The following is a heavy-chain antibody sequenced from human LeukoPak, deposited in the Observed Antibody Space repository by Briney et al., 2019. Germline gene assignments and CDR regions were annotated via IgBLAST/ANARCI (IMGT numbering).Heavy chain of an antibody. CDR3: ARAGYSYGSPLRYFDY. J-gene: IGHJ4*02. V-gene: IGHV4-59*01. Sequence: SETLSLTCTVSGGSISSYYWSWIRQPPGKGLEWIGYIYYSGSTNYNPSLKSRVTISVDTSKNQFSLKLSSVTAADTAVYYCARAGYSYGSPLRYFDYWGQGTLVTVSS. CDR1: GGSISSYY. D-gene: IGHD5-18*01. CDR2: IYYSGST.